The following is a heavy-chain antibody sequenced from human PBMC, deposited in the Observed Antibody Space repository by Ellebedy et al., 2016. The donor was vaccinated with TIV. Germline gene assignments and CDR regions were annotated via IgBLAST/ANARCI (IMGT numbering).Heavy chain of an antibody. CDR1: GFFINSGHP. Sequence: SETLSLXXTVSGFFINSGHPWGWIRQSPGKGLEWIANIHHSGRTHYNPSLESRVTISVDTSKNQFSLNLNSVTAADTAVYYCARVLAYDILTDYYKNYWGQGTLVTVSS. V-gene: IGHV4-38-2*02. D-gene: IGHD3-9*01. CDR3: ARVLAYDILTDYYKNY. J-gene: IGHJ4*02. CDR2: IHHSGRT.